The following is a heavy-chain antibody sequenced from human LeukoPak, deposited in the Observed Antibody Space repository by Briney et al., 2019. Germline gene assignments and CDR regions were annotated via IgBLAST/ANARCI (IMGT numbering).Heavy chain of an antibody. Sequence: SETLALTCTVSGGSISSGGYYWSWIRQPPGKGLEWIGYIYHSGSTYYNSSLKSRVTISVDRSKNQFSLKLSSVTAADTAVYYCARQRRGYSGYDSSTGPYDYWGQGTLVTVSS. D-gene: IGHD5-12*01. CDR3: ARQRRGYSGYDSSTGPYDY. J-gene: IGHJ4*02. CDR2: IYHSGST. CDR1: GGSISSGGYY. V-gene: IGHV4-30-2*02.